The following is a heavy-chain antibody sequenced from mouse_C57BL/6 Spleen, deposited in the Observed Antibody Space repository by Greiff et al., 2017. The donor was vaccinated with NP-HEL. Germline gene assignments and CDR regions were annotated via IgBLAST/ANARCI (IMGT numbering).Heavy chain of an antibody. D-gene: IGHD1-1*01. CDR1: GYTFTSYW. V-gene: IGHV1-53*01. Sequence: QVQLQQSGTELVKPGASVKLSCKASGYTFTSYWMHWVKQRPGQGLEWIGNINPSNGGTNYNEQFKSKATLTVDKSSSPAYMQLSSLTSEDSAVYYCARGPPITTVVDYWGQGTTLTVSS. CDR2: INPSNGGT. J-gene: IGHJ2*01. CDR3: ARGPPITTVVDY.